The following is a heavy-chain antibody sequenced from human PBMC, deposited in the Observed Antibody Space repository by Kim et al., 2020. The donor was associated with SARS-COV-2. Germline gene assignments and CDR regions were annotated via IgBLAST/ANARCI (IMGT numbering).Heavy chain of an antibody. CDR3: ATDHTTWYYFDY. J-gene: IGHJ4*02. CDR2: ISRTGNTI. CDR1: GLTFNSFS. V-gene: IGHV3-48*02. Sequence: GGSLRLSCAASGLTFNSFSMNWVRQAPGKGLDWISYISRTGNTIYYADSVKGRFTISRDNAKNSLYLQMSGLRDGDTAVYYCATDHTTWYYFDYWGQGTLVTVSS. D-gene: IGHD1-26*01.